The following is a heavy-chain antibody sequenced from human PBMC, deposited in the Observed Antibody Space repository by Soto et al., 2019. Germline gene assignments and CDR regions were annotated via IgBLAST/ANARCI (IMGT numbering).Heavy chain of an antibody. Sequence: PGGSLRLSCSASGFTFSDYAMSWVRQAPGRGLEWVSSISRGHNTYYADAVKGRFTISRDNSENTLYLQMNSLRAEDTAMYFCAKALNPVGSGYRTIESWGQGTLVTVSS. CDR1: GFTFSDYA. J-gene: IGHJ4*02. V-gene: IGHV3-23*01. CDR2: ISRGHNT. CDR3: AKALNPVGSGYRTIES. D-gene: IGHD5-12*01.